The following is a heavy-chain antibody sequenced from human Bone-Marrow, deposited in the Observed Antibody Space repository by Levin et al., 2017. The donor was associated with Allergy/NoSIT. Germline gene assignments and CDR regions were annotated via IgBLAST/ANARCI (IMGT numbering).Heavy chain of an antibody. D-gene: IGHD4-11*01. CDR1: GYTFIASY. Sequence: VASVKVSCKASGYTFIASYMHWVRQAPGQGLEWMGLININSGATKYAQKFQGRVTLSRDTSTNTAYMELSSLRSDDTAVYFCAKDNSRAETTGWFAPWGQGTLVTVSS. V-gene: IGHV1-2*06. CDR2: ININSGAT. J-gene: IGHJ5*02. CDR3: AKDNSRAETTGWFAP.